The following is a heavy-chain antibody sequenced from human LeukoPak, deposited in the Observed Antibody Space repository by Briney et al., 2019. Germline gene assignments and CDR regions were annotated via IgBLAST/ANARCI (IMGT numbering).Heavy chain of an antibody. D-gene: IGHD3-10*01. V-gene: IGHV3-30*02. CDR3: AKDGRITMVRGVIIAHNYYYYYMDV. Sequence: GGSLRLSCVASGFTLSDHNMDWVRQAPGKGLEWVAFIRYDGSNKYYADSVKGRFTISRDNSKNTLYLQMNSLRAEDTAVYYCAKDGRITMVRGVIIAHNYYYYYMDVWGKGTTVTISS. CDR2: IRYDGSNK. CDR1: GFTLSDHN. J-gene: IGHJ6*03.